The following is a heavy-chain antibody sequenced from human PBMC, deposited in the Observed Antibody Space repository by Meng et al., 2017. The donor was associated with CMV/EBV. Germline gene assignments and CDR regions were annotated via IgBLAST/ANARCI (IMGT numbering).Heavy chain of an antibody. D-gene: IGHD6-13*01. V-gene: IGHV1-46*01. CDR2: INPSGGST. CDR3: AGDFRPTYRSSWYHWFDP. CDR1: GYTLTSHY. Sequence: VSVTVSCKASGYTLTSHYMHWVRQAPGQGLEWMGIINPSGGSTSYEQKSQGRVTMTRDTSTSTAYMELRSLRSEDTAVYYCAGDFRPTYRSSWYHWFDPWGQGTLVTVSS. J-gene: IGHJ5*02.